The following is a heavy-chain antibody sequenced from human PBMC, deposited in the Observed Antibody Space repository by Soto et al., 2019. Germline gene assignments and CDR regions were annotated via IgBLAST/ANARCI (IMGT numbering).Heavy chain of an antibody. CDR2: IIPIFGTA. J-gene: IGHJ6*02. Sequence: GASVKVSCKASGGTFSSYAISWVRQAPGQGLEWMGGIIPIFGTANYAQKFQGRVTITADKSTSTAYMELSSLRSEDTAVYYCARWSYTTIFGAHYGMDVWGQGTTVTVSS. CDR3: ARWSYTTIFGAHYGMDV. CDR1: GGTFSSYA. D-gene: IGHD3-3*01. V-gene: IGHV1-69*06.